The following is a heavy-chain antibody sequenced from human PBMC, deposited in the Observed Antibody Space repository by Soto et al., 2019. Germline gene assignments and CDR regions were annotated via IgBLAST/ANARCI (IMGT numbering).Heavy chain of an antibody. D-gene: IGHD1-26*01. CDR2: IDTDGSTT. V-gene: IGHV3-74*01. CDR3: SRGGGFSGNYL. J-gene: IGHJ4*02. Sequence: QPGGSLRLSCAASGFSFSDYWMHWVRQAPGKGLVWVSCIDTDGSTTTYADSVKGRFTISRDNVKNTLYLQMDSLRAEDTAWYYCSRGGGFSGNYLGGQGTLVTVSS. CDR1: GFSFSDYW.